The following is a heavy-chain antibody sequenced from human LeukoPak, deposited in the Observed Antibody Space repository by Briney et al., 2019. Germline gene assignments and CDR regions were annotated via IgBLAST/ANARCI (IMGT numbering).Heavy chain of an antibody. J-gene: IGHJ6*03. V-gene: IGHV4-34*01. CDR2: INHSGST. D-gene: IGHD2-2*01. CDR3: ARGSYRVVPAAALYYYYYMDV. Sequence: PSETLSLTCAVYGGSFSGYYWSWIRQPPGKGLEWIGEINHSGSTNYNPSLKSRVTISVDTSKNQFSLKLSSVTAADTAVYYCARGSYRVVPAAALYYYYYMDVWGKGTTVTVSS. CDR1: GGSFSGYY.